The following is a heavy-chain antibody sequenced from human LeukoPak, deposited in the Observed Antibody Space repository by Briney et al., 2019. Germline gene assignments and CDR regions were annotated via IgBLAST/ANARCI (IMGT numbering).Heavy chain of an antibody. Sequence: SETLSLTCTVSGGSISSYYWSWIRQPAGKGLEWIGRIHTSGSTNYNPSLKSRVTMSVDTSKNQFSLKLSSVTAADTAVYYCARDSGYYYDSSGYRGYYYYMDVWGKGTTVTISS. CDR3: ARDSGYYYDSSGYRGYYYYMDV. D-gene: IGHD3-22*01. J-gene: IGHJ6*03. CDR1: GGSISSYY. V-gene: IGHV4-4*07. CDR2: IHTSGST.